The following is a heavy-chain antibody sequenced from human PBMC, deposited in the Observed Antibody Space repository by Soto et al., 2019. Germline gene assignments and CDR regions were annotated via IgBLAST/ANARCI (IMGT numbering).Heavy chain of an antibody. CDR1: GYTFTGHY. CDR2: IGPESGAT. V-gene: IGHV1-2*02. D-gene: IGHD3-22*01. J-gene: IGHJ4*02. Sequence: ASVKVSCKASGYTFTGHYIHWVRQAPEQGPEWMGEIGPESGATRYAQKFQGRVTMTRDMSITTVYMELNNLSPDDTAVYYCGRGRSGQIVVFYWGQGHPVTVSS. CDR3: GRGRSGQIVVFY.